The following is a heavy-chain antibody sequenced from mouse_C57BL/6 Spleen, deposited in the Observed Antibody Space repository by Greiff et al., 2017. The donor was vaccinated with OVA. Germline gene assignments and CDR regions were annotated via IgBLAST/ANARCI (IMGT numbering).Heavy chain of an antibody. CDR3: ARKDDYDGFAY. CDR1: GYSITSGYY. V-gene: IGHV3-6*01. Sequence: EVKLMESGPGLVKPSQSLSLTCSVTGYSITSGYYWNWIRQFPGNKLEWMGYISYDGSNNYNPSLKNRISITRDTSKNQFFLKLNSVTTEDTATYYCARKDDYDGFAYWGQGTLVTVSA. J-gene: IGHJ3*01. CDR2: ISYDGSN. D-gene: IGHD2-4*01.